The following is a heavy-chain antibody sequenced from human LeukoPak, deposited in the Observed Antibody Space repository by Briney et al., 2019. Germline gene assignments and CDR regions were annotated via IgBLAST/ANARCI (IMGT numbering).Heavy chain of an antibody. CDR2: IYSGGST. V-gene: IGHV3-66*02. CDR1: GFTVSSNH. Sequence: GGSLRLSCAASGFTVSSNHMSWVRQAPGKGLEWVSAIYSGGSTYYSDSAKGRFTISRDTSKTTLYLQMNSLRAEDTAVYYCARGFPRVRGVTFFDYWGQGTLVTVSS. CDR3: ARGFPRVRGVTFFDY. J-gene: IGHJ4*02. D-gene: IGHD3-10*01.